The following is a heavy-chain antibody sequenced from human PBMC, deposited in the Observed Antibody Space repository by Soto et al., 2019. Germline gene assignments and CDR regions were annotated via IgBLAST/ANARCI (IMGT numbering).Heavy chain of an antibody. J-gene: IGHJ6*02. V-gene: IGHV3-30*18. CDR2: ISYDGSHK. CDR1: GFTFRNYG. D-gene: IGHD4-4*01. CDR3: AKRRGDHSNYSWGIDV. Sequence: QVQLVESGGGVVQPGRSLRLSCAASGFTFRNYGMHWVRQAPVKGLVWVTVISYDGSHKYYADSVKGRFTISRDNSKNTVYLEMNSLRDEDTAVYYCAKRRGDHSNYSWGIDVWGQGTTVTVSS.